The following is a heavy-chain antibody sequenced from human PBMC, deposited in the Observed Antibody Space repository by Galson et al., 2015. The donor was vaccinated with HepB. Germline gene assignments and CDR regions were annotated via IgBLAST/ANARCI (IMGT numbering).Heavy chain of an antibody. V-gene: IGHV4-61*02. CDR1: GGSISSGSYY. CDR2: IYTSGRGST. CDR3: ARSVHSGSYYGAFDI. Sequence: TLSLTCTVSGGSISSGSYYWSWIRQPAGKGLEWIGRIYTSGRGSTNYNPSLKSRVTISVDTSKNQFSLKLSSVTAADTAVYYCARSVHSGSYYGAFDIWGQGTMVTVSS. J-gene: IGHJ3*02. D-gene: IGHD1-26*01.